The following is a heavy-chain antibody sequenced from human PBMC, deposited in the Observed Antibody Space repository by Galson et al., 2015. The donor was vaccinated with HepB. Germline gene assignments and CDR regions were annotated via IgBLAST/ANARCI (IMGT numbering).Heavy chain of an antibody. CDR3: ARDLRGSGWYVDY. J-gene: IGHJ4*02. V-gene: IGHV3-7*01. D-gene: IGHD6-19*01. Sequence: SLRLSCAASGFTFSSYWMSLVRQAPGKGLEWVANIKQDGSEKYYVDSVKGRFTISRDNAKNSLYLQMNSLRAEETAVYYCARDLRGSGWYVDYWGQGTLVTVSS. CDR2: IKQDGSEK. CDR1: GFTFSSYW.